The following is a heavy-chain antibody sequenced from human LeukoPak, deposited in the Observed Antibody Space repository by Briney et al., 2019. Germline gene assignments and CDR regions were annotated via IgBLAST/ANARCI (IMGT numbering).Heavy chain of an antibody. D-gene: IGHD5-12*01. CDR1: GFTFSSYE. V-gene: IGHV3-48*03. Sequence: GGSLRLSCAASGFTFSSYEMNWVRQAPGKGLEWVSYISSSGSTIYYADSVKGQFTISRDNAKNSLYLQMNSLRAEDTAVYYCARDSVATPFDYWGQGTLVTVSS. J-gene: IGHJ4*02. CDR2: ISSSGSTI. CDR3: ARDSVATPFDY.